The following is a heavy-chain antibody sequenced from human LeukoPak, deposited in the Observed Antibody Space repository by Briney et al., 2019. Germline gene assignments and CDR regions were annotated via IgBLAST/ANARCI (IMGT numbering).Heavy chain of an antibody. CDR1: GFTVSSNY. V-gene: IGHV3-66*01. CDR3: ARCSGWSNWFDP. D-gene: IGHD6-19*01. CDR2: IYSGGST. J-gene: IGHJ5*02. Sequence: GGSLRLSCAASGFTVSSNYMSWVRQAPGKGLEWVSVIYSGGSTYYADSVKGRFTISRDNSKNTLYLQMNSLRAEDTAVYYCARCSGWSNWFDPWGQGTLVTVSS.